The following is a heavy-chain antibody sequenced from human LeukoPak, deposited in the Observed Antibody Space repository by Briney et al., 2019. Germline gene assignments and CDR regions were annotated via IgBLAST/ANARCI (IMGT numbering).Heavy chain of an antibody. D-gene: IGHD5-18*01. V-gene: IGHV4-30-2*01. CDR2: SYHGGST. J-gene: IGHJ4*02. CDR1: GDSMSSSRFS. CDR3: ARGVGYSDY. Sequence: SETLSLTCDVSGDSMSSSRFSWSWIRQTPGKGLEWIGYSYHGGSTHYNPSLKSRVTISVDTSKNQFSLKLSSVTAADTAVYYCARGVGYSDYWGQGTLVTVSS.